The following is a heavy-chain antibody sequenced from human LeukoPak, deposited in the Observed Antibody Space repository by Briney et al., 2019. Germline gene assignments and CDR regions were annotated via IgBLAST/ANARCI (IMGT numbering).Heavy chain of an antibody. CDR2: INHSGST. D-gene: IGHD3-10*01. CDR1: GGSFSTYC. J-gene: IGHJ4*02. CDR3: AGSTMGRGDPGLFDY. Sequence: PSETLSLTCAVYGGSFSTYCWNWIRQPPGKGLEWIGEINHSGSTNYNPSLKSRVTISVDTSKNQFSLNLSSVTAADTAVYYCAGSTMGRGDPGLFDYWGQGTLVTVSS. V-gene: IGHV4-34*01.